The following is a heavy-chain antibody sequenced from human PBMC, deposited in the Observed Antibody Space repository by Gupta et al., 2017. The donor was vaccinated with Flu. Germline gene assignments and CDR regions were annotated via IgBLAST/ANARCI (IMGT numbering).Heavy chain of an antibody. D-gene: IGHD3-9*01. V-gene: IGHV1-69*01. CDR1: GGTFSNYG. Sequence: QVQLVQSGAEVKKPGSSVKVSCKASGGTFSNYGISWVRQAPGQGLEWMGGIIPVSGPTKHAQKFQGRVTITADESTSTAYMELKSLTTADTAVYYCARSNTVGVVPTGWGFYHDMDVWGQGTTVIVSS. CDR2: IIPVSGPT. CDR3: ARSNTVGVVPTGWGFYHDMDV. J-gene: IGHJ6*02.